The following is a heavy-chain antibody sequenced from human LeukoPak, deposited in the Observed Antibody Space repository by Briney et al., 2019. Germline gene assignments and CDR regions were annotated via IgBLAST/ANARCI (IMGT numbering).Heavy chain of an antibody. CDR2: ISSSSSTI. D-gene: IGHD3-9*01. CDR1: GFTFSSYA. CDR3: ARASPTYYDILTGGSFDY. V-gene: IGHV3-48*04. Sequence: PGGSLRLSRAASGFTFSSYAMNWVRQAPGKGLEWVSYISSSSSTIYYADSVKGRFTISRDNAKNSLYLQMNSLRAEDTAVYYCARASPTYYDILTGGSFDYWGQGTLVTVSS. J-gene: IGHJ4*02.